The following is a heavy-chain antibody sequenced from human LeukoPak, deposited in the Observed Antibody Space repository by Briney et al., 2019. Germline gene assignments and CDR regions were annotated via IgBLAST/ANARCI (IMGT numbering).Heavy chain of an antibody. D-gene: IGHD6-19*01. V-gene: IGHV6-1*01. CDR2: TYQRSKWYN. CDR1: GDSVSINSAA. CDR3: ARSPSPYSSGWYFDY. J-gene: IGHJ4*02. Sequence: SQTLSLTCAISGDSVSINSAAWNWIRQSPPRGLEWLGRTYQRSKWYNDYAVSVKSRITINPDISKNQFSLQLNSVTPEDTAVYYCARSPSPYSSGWYFDYWGQGTLVTVSS.